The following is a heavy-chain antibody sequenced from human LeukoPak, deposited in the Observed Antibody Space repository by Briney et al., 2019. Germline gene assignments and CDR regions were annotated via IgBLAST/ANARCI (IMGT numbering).Heavy chain of an antibody. D-gene: IGHD6-19*01. Sequence: GGSLRLSCAASGFTLSSYGMHWVRQAPGKGLEWVAVIWYDGSNKYYADSVKGRFTISRDNSKNTLYLQMNSLRAEDTAVYYCARDGDYSSGWTRYYDYGMDVWGQGTTVTVSS. CDR3: ARDGDYSSGWTRYYDYGMDV. CDR2: IWYDGSNK. V-gene: IGHV3-33*01. CDR1: GFTLSSYG. J-gene: IGHJ6*02.